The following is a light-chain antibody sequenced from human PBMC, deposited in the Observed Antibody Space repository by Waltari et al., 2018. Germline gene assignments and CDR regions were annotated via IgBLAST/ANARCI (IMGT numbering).Light chain of an antibody. CDR1: SANY. J-gene: IGLJ3*02. V-gene: IGLV2-14*03. Sequence: QSALTKPAPASGPPGESLTIACTATSANYVSWYQQHPDRPPKLLIYDVSNRHSGVSDRFSCSKSGHTASLTISGRHAEDEADYYCNSFTGSTTWVFGGGTKLTVL. CDR3: NSFTGSTTWV. CDR2: DVS.